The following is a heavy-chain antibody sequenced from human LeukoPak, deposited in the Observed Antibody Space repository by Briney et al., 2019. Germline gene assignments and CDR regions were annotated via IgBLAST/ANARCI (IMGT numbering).Heavy chain of an antibody. CDR1: GFTFNTYS. J-gene: IGHJ4*02. D-gene: IGHD1-26*01. Sequence: GGSLRLSCAASGFTFNTYSMNWVRQAPGKGLDWVSSISSDSNYIFYADSVKGRFTMSRDNAENSLYLQMNSLRAEDTAVYYCARRRYSGSSQHFDYWGQGTLVTVSS. CDR2: ISSDSNYI. CDR3: ARRRYSGSSQHFDY. V-gene: IGHV3-21*01.